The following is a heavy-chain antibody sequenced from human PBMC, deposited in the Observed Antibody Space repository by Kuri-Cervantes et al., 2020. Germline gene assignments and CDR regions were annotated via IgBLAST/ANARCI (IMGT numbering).Heavy chain of an antibody. V-gene: IGHV3-30-3*01. CDR1: GFTFSSYA. D-gene: IGHD3-22*01. Sequence: GESLKISCAASGFTFSSYAMHWVRQAPGKGLEWVAVISYDGSNKYYADSVKGRFTISRDNSKNTLYLQMNSLRAEDTAVYYCARQVGGYDYWGQGTLVTVSS. CDR2: ISYDGSNK. CDR3: ARQVGGYDY. J-gene: IGHJ4*02.